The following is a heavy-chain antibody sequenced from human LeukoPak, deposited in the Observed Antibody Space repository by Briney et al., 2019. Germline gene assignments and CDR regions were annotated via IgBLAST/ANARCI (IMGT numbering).Heavy chain of an antibody. J-gene: IGHJ4*02. D-gene: IGHD6-13*01. CDR3: ARIAADGFDY. CDR2: IYSGGST. CDR1: GFTVSSNY. Sequence: GGSLRLPCEASGFTVSSNYMSWVRQAPGKGLEWVSVIYSGGSTYYADSVKGRFTISRDNSKNTLYLQMNSLRAEDTAVYYCARIAADGFDYWGQGTLVTVSS. V-gene: IGHV3-53*01.